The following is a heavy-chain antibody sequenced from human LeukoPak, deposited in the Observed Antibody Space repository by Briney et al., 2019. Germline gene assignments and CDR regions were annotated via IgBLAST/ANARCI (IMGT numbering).Heavy chain of an antibody. V-gene: IGHV3-30-3*01. CDR2: ISYDGSNK. J-gene: IGHJ4*02. CDR1: GFTSSSYA. CDR3: ARVVYSSSWSYFDY. D-gene: IGHD6-13*01. Sequence: GGSLRLSCAASGFTSSSYAMHWVRQVPGKGLEWVAVISYDGSNKYYADSVKGRFTISRDNSKNTLYLQMNSLRAEDTAVYYCARVVYSSSWSYFDYWGQGTLVTVSS.